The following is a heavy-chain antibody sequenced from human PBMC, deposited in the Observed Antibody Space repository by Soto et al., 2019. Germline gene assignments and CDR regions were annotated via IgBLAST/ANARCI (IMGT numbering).Heavy chain of an antibody. Sequence: GGSLRLSXAASGFIFKMYWMHWVRQSPGKGLVWISRIYNDGTYSDYADSVRGRFTISRDNVNDTLYLQMNNLRAEDSGLYYCTRGPRPISTGTGAYWGQGTQVTVSS. V-gene: IGHV3-74*01. D-gene: IGHD3-10*01. CDR1: GFIFKMYW. CDR3: TRGPRPISTGTGAY. J-gene: IGHJ4*02. CDR2: IYNDGTYS.